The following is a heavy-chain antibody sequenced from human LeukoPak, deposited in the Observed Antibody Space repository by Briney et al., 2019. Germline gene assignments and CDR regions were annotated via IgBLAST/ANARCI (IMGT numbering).Heavy chain of an antibody. V-gene: IGHV1-46*01. D-gene: IGHD2-21*02. CDR2: MNPSGGST. CDR3: AKSRTASSASSDH. CDR1: GYTFTSYY. Sequence: GASVKVSCKASGYTFTSYYIHWVRRAPGQGLEWMGIMNPSGGSTSYAQKFRGRVTMTRDTSTTTVYMEMSSLSSEDTAMYYCAKSRTASSASSDHWGQGTLVTVSS. J-gene: IGHJ4*02.